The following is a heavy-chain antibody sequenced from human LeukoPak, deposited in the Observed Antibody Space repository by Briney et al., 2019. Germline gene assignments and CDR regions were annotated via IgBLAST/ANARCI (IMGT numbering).Heavy chain of an antibody. J-gene: IGHJ4*02. CDR2: VSWSRDYI. D-gene: IGHD6-19*01. CDR1: ACIFEDYA. Sequence: GGSLRLSCAGSACIFEDYAVRWVRQVPGWGLEWVSGVSWSRDYICYADSVKGRFTISRDNDRNYVYLQMNNLRVDDTAFYYCAATSGWHDSYFAFWGQGALVTVSS. V-gene: IGHV3-9*01. CDR3: AATSGWHDSYFAF.